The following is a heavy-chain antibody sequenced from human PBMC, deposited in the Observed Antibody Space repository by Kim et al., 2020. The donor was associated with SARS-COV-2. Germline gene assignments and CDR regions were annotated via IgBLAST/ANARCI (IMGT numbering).Heavy chain of an antibody. J-gene: IGHJ4*02. Sequence: GGSLRLSCAASGFTFSSYAMSWVRQAPGKGLEWVSAISGSGGSTYYADSVKGRFTISRDNSKNTLYLQMNSLRAEDTAVYYCAKWPEWPAPYYDFWSGSPWGFGYWGQGTLVTVSS. CDR2: ISGSGGST. D-gene: IGHD3-3*01. CDR1: GFTFSSYA. CDR3: AKWPEWPAPYYDFWSGSPWGFGY. V-gene: IGHV3-23*01.